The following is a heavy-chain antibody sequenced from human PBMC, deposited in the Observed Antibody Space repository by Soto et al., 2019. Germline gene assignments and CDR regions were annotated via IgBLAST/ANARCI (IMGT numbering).Heavy chain of an antibody. V-gene: IGHV3-23*01. CDR3: AKRSSSSTFDY. D-gene: IGHD6-6*01. Sequence: EVQLLESGGGLVQPGESLRLSCAASGFTFSSYAMSRVRQAPEKGLEWVSVISGSDDSTYYADSVKGRFTISRDNSKNTLYLQMNSLRAEDTAVYYCAKRSSSSTFDYWGQGTLVTVSS. CDR2: ISGSDDST. J-gene: IGHJ4*02. CDR1: GFTFSSYA.